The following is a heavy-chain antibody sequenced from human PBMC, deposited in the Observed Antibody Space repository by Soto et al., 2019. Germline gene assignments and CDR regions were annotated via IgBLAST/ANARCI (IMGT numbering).Heavy chain of an antibody. CDR2: IDWDDDK. D-gene: IGHD5-18*01. J-gene: IGHJ6*02. CDR1: GFSLSTSGMC. Sequence: SGPTLVNPTQTLTLTCTFSGFSLSTSGMCVSWIRQPPGKALEWLALIDWDDDKYYSTSLKTMLTISKDTSKNQVVLTMTNMDPVDTATYYCARISRYSYGFYYYYYGMDVWGQGTTVTVSS. CDR3: ARISRYSYGFYYYYYGMDV. V-gene: IGHV2-70*01.